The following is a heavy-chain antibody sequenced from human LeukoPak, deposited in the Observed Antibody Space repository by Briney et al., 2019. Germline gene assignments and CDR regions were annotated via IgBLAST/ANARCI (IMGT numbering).Heavy chain of an antibody. CDR1: GGSISSYY. J-gene: IGHJ3*02. D-gene: IGHD3-9*01. CDR3: ARHSVVGRYDILTGYYRGDAFDI. V-gene: IGHV4-59*08. CDR2: IYYSGST. Sequence: SETLSLTCTVSGGSISSYYWSWIRQPPGKGLEWIGYIYYSGSTNYNPSLKSRVTISVDTSKNQFSLKLSSVTAADTAVYYCARHSVVGRYDILTGYYRGDAFDIWGQGTMVTVSS.